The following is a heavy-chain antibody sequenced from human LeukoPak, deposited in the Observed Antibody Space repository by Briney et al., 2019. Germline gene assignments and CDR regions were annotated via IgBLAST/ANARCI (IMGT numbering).Heavy chain of an antibody. D-gene: IGHD6-6*01. CDR1: GDSISSGGNF. Sequence: PSETLSLTCNVSGDSISSGGNFWTWIRQHPGKGLEWVGYISYSGSTYYNPSLKSRVTISVDTSKNQFSLKLSSVTAADTAVYYCARRGRSSSSDFDYWGQGTLVTVSS. J-gene: IGHJ4*02. CDR2: ISYSGST. V-gene: IGHV4-39*01. CDR3: ARRGRSSSSDFDY.